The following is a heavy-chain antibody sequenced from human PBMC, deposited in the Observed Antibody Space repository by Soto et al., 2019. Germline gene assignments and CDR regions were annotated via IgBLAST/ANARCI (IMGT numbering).Heavy chain of an antibody. Sequence: GGSLRLSCAASGFTLSTYWMHWVRQVPGKGPVWVSRMKSDGSSSSYADFVKGRFTISRDNARNTLYLQMNSLRVEDTAVYYCVSGGHPGGSPSSGVYRWFDPWGQGTLVTVSS. CDR2: MKSDGSSS. V-gene: IGHV3-74*01. D-gene: IGHD1-26*01. J-gene: IGHJ5*02. CDR3: VSGGHPGGSPSSGVYRWFDP. CDR1: GFTLSTYW.